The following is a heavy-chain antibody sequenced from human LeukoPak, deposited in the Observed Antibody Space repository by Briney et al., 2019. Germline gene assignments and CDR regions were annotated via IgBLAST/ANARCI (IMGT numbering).Heavy chain of an antibody. Sequence: SETLSLTCTVSGGSISSGSYYWSWIRQPAGKGLEWIGRIYTSGSTNHNPSLKSRVTISVDTSKNQFSLKLSSVTAADTAVYYCARLLTYWGQGTLVTVSS. J-gene: IGHJ4*02. CDR2: IYTSGST. CDR1: GGSISSGSYY. V-gene: IGHV4-61*02. CDR3: ARLLTY.